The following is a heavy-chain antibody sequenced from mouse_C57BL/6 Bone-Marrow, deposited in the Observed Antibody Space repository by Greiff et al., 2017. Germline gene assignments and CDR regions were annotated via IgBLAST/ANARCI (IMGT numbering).Heavy chain of an antibody. V-gene: IGHV5-4*01. Sequence: EVQLVESGGGLVKPGGSLKLSCAASGFTFSSYAMSWVRQTPEKRLEWVATISDGGSYTYYPDNVKGRFTISRDNAKNNLYLQMSHLKSEDTAMYYCARDPIYYYGSSYDYFDYWGQGTTLTVSS. D-gene: IGHD1-1*01. J-gene: IGHJ2*01. CDR3: ARDPIYYYGSSYDYFDY. CDR2: ISDGGSYT. CDR1: GFTFSSYA.